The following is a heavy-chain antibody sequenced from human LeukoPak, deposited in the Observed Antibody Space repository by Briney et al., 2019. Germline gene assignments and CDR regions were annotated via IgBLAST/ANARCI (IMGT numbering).Heavy chain of an antibody. J-gene: IGHJ4*02. CDR3: TRTPRFVGDGFFFGQ. CDR2: IYPSDSDT. D-gene: IGHD5-24*01. V-gene: IGHV5-51*01. Sequence: PGESLKISCKGFGYTFATYWIGWVRQMPRKGPEWMGTIYPSDSDTRYSPSFQGHVTISADKSITTAYLQWSSLKASDSAMYYCTRTPRFVGDGFFFGQWGRGNLVTVSS. CDR1: GYTFATYW.